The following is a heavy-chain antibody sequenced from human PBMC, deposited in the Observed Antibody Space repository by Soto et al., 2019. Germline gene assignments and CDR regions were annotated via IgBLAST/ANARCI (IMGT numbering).Heavy chain of an antibody. CDR2: IIPISGTA. CDR3: ARSQGSSTSLEIYYYYYYGMDV. D-gene: IGHD2-2*01. J-gene: IGHJ6*02. V-gene: IGHV1-69*01. Sequence: QVQLVQSGAEVKKPGSSVKVSCKASGGTFSSYAISWVRQAPGQGLEWMGGIIPISGTANYAQKFQGRVTITADESTSTGYMELSSRRSEDTAVYYCARSQGSSTSLEIYYYYYYGMDVWGQGTTVTVSS. CDR1: GGTFSSYA.